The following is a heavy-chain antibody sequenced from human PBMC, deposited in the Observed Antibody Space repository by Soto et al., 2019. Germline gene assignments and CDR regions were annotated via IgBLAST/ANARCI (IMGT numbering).Heavy chain of an antibody. CDR3: ARDGSTVTTNYHYAMDV. J-gene: IGHJ6*02. CDR2: IHSGGSRI. CDR1: GFTFSTYH. V-gene: IGHV3-48*03. Sequence: GGSLRPSCAASGFTFSTYHMNWVRPAPGKGLEWVSYIHSGGSRIYYADSVKGRFTISRDNAKNSLYLQMNSLRAEDTAVYYCARDGSTVTTNYHYAMDVWGQGTTVTVSS. D-gene: IGHD4-17*01.